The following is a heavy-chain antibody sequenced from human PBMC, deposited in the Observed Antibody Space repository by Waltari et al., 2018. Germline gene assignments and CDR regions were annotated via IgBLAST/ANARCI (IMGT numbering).Heavy chain of an antibody. V-gene: IGHV2-5*01. D-gene: IGHD3-22*01. Sequence: QITLKESGPTLVKPTQTLTLPCTFSGFSLSTSGVGVGWIRQPPGKALEWLALIYWNDDKRDSPALKSRLTITKDTSKNQVVLTRTNMDPVDTATYYCAHIISTAPDSSGYYPYYYYYYGMDVWGQGTTVTVSS. CDR1: GFSLSTSGVG. J-gene: IGHJ6*02. CDR3: AHIISTAPDSSGYYPYYYYYYGMDV. CDR2: IYWNDDK.